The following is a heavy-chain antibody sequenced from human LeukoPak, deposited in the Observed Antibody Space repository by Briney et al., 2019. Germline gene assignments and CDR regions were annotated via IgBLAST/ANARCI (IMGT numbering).Heavy chain of an antibody. CDR3: ARPANYDYVWGSFDY. J-gene: IGHJ4*02. CDR2: IYPRDSGT. D-gene: IGHD3-16*01. CDR1: GYRFATFY. V-gene: IGHV5-51*04. Sequence: GESLKISWEWSGYRFATFYIGWVRHSPGKGLEWMGIIYPRDSGTRYRQSFPGQVSISVDKPISTAYLQWSSLKATDTAMYYYARPANYDYVWGSFDYWGQGTLVTVSS.